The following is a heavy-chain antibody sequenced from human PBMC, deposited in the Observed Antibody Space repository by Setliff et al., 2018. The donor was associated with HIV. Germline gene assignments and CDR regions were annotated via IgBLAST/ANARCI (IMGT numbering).Heavy chain of an antibody. CDR2: IHTSGST. V-gene: IGHV4-61*02. J-gene: IGHJ4*02. CDR3: ARDWGYIAATPDY. CDR1: GGFISSGSYY. Sequence: LSLTCTVSGGFISSGSYYWSWIRQPAGKGLEWIGRIHTSGSTNYNPSLKSRVTISVDTSKNQFSLNLSFVTAADTAIYYCARDWGYIAATPDYWGQGTRVTV. D-gene: IGHD5-12*01.